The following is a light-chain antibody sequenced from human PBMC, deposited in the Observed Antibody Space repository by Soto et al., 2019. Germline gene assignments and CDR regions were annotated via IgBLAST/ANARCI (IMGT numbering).Light chain of an antibody. J-gene: IGKJ2*01. Sequence: EIVLTQSPGTLSLSPGERATLSCRASQSVSSSHLAWYQQKPGQAPRLLIYGASTRATGIPDRFSGSGSGTEFTLTISRLEPEDVALYYCQQYGTSMYIFGPGTKLEIK. CDR2: GAS. CDR1: QSVSSSH. CDR3: QQYGTSMYI. V-gene: IGKV3-20*01.